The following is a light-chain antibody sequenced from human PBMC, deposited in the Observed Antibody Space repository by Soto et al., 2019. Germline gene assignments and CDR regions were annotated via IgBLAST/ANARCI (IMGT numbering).Light chain of an antibody. V-gene: IGLV2-23*02. CDR3: CSYAGGRSPYV. CDR1: TSDVGSYDL. J-gene: IGLJ1*01. CDR2: EVS. Sequence: QSLLTQPASVSGSPGQSITISCTGTTSDVGSYDLVSWYQQHPGKAPKIMIYEVSKRPSGDSNRFSGSESGNTASLTISGLQAEDEADYYCCSYAGGRSPYVFGTGTKVTVL.